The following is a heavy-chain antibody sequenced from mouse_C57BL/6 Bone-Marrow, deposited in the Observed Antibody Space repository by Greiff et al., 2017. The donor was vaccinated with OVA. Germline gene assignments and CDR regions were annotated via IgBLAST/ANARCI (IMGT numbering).Heavy chain of an antibody. CDR1: GYSITSGYY. Sequence: EVKLMESGPGLVKPSQSLSLTCSVTGYSITSGYYWNWIRQFPGNKLEWMGYISYDGSNNYNPSLKNRISITRDTSKNQFFLKLNSVTTEDTATYYCARDSLSPGAMDYWGQGPSVTVSS. CDR3: ARDSLSPGAMDY. J-gene: IGHJ4*01. CDR2: ISYDGSN. D-gene: IGHD6-5*01. V-gene: IGHV3-6*01.